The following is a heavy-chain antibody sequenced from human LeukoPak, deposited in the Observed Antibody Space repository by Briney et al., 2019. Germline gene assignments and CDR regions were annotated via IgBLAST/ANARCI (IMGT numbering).Heavy chain of an antibody. Sequence: GGSLRLSCAASGFTFSNAWMSWVRQAPGKGLEWVGRIKSKTDGGTTDYAAPVKGRFTISRDDSKNTLYLQMNSPKTEDTAVYYCTTGYCSGGSCYPDAFDIWGQGTMVTVSS. J-gene: IGHJ3*02. CDR2: IKSKTDGGTT. CDR1: GFTFSNAW. V-gene: IGHV3-15*05. CDR3: TTGYCSGGSCYPDAFDI. D-gene: IGHD2-15*01.